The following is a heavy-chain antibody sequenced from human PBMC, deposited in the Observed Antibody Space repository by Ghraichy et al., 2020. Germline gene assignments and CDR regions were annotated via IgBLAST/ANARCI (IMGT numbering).Heavy chain of an antibody. CDR3: AKDHGRLPNTLDY. V-gene: IGHV3-9*01. J-gene: IGHJ4*02. CDR1: GFTFDDYA. CDR2: ISWNSGSI. D-gene: IGHD2-2*02. Sequence: LSLTCAASGFTFDDYAMHWVRQAPGKGLEWVSGISWNSGSIGYADSVKGRFTISRDNAKNSLYLQMNSLRAEDTALYYCAKDHGRLPNTLDYWGQGTLVTVSS.